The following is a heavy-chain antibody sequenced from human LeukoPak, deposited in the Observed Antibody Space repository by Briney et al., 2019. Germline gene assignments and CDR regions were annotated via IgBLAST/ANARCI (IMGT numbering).Heavy chain of an antibody. CDR1: GFTFDDYG. CDR2: INWNGGST. V-gene: IGHV3-20*04. Sequence: GGSLRLSCAASGFTFDDYGMSWVRHAPGKGLEWVSGINWNGGSTIYADSAKGRFTISRDNAKNSLYLQMNSLRAEDTALYYCARGPNYDSSGYYPGNAFDIWGQGTMVTVSS. CDR3: ARGPNYDSSGYYPGNAFDI. D-gene: IGHD3-22*01. J-gene: IGHJ3*02.